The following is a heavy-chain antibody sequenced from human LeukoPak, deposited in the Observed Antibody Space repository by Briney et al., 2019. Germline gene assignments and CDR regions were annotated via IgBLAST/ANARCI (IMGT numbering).Heavy chain of an antibody. CDR3: VTLNIASSH. CDR1: GFTLSSYW. V-gene: IGHV3-74*01. J-gene: IGHJ4*02. D-gene: IGHD5/OR15-5a*01. CDR2: IYSDGTGT. Sequence: GGSLRLSCAASGFTLSSYWMYWVRHAPGKGLVWVSRIYSDGTGTSYADSVRGRFTISRDSAKNALYLQLNSLRAEDTAVYYCVTLNIASSHWGQGTLVIVSS.